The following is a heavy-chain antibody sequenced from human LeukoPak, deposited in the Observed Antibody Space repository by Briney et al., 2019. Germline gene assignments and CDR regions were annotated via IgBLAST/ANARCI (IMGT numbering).Heavy chain of an antibody. J-gene: IGHJ6*02. CDR1: GFTFSSYG. CDR2: ISYDGSNK. Sequence: AGGSLRLSCAASGFTFSSYGMHWVRQAPGKWLEWVAVISYDGSNKYYADSVKGRFTISRDNSKNTLYLQMNSLRAEDTAVYYCAKKASLYYYHGMDVWGQGTTVTVSS. CDR3: AKKASLYYYHGMDV. V-gene: IGHV3-30*18.